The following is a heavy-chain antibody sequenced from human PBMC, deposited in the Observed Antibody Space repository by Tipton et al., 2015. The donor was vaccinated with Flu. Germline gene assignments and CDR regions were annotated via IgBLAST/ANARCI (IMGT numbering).Heavy chain of an antibody. Sequence: SLRLSCAASGFTFRNYAMNWVRQAPGKGLEWVSGISGSGGSAYYAKSVRGRFTVSRDNSKNALYLQMNSLRAEDTAVYYCARDRDGYGMDVWGQGTTVAVSS. V-gene: IGHV3-23*01. CDR1: GFTFRNYA. CDR3: ARDRDGYGMDV. J-gene: IGHJ6*02. CDR2: ISGSGGSA.